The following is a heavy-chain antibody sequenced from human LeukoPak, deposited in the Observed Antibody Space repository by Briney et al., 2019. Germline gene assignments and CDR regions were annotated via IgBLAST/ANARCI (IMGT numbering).Heavy chain of an antibody. CDR1: GGSVSSDSYY. CDR2: IYYSGST. Sequence: PSETLSLTCPVSGGSVSSDSYYWTWIRQPPGKGLQWIGYIYYSGSTNYNPSLKRRVTISVDTSKNQFSLRLSSVTAADTAVYYCATSPRRALANWFDPWGQGTLVTVSS. V-gene: IGHV4-61*01. D-gene: IGHD3-3*02. CDR3: ATSPRRALANWFDP. J-gene: IGHJ5*02.